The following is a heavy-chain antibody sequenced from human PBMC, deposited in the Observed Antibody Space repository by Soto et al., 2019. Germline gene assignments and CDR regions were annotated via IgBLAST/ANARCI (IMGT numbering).Heavy chain of an antibody. CDR2: VSSSGDTT. V-gene: IGHV3-23*01. D-gene: IGHD5-12*01. J-gene: IGHJ4*02. Sequence: EVQLLQSGGGLIQPGGSLRLSCAVSGVTFSDYVMTWVRQAPGKGLEWVSAVSSSGDTTYYADSVKGRFTISRDNSKSTFELEMNSLRVEETAVYFLAKDGGGLPSVAGRPPGASGFWGPGTLVTVSS. CDR1: GVTFSDYV. CDR3: AKDGGGLPSVAGRPPGASGF.